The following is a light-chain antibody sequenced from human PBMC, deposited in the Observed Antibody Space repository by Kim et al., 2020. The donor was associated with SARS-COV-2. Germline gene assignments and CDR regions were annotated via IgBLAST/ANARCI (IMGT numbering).Light chain of an antibody. J-gene: IGKJ2*01. Sequence: LSPGQRGTLYCRASQSVSRNYLACYQQKPGQAPRLLIYGASSRATGIPDRFSGSGSGTDFTLTISGLEPEDFAVYYCQQYDSSPYTFGQGTKLEI. CDR2: GAS. CDR1: QSVSRNY. V-gene: IGKV3-20*01. CDR3: QQYDSSPYT.